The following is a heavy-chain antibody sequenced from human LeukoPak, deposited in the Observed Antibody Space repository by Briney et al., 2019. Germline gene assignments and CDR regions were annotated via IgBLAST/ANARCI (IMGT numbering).Heavy chain of an antibody. CDR3: ARLGGGGSFYGDYAGYFDY. J-gene: IGHJ4*02. D-gene: IGHD4-17*01. CDR2: IYYSGST. CDR1: GGSISSYY. V-gene: IGHV4-59*08. Sequence: PSETLSLTCTVSGGSISSYYWSGIRQPPGKGLEWIGYIYYSGSTNYNPSLKSRVTISVDTSKNQFSLKLSSVTAADTAVYYCARLGGGGSFYGDYAGYFDYWGQGTLVTVSS.